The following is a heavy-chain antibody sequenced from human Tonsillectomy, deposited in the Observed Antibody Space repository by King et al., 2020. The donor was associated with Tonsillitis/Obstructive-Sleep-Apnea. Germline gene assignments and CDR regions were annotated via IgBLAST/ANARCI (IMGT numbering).Heavy chain of an antibody. CDR1: GFSLSTSGVA. CDR2: IYWDDDK. J-gene: IGHJ4*02. Sequence: TLKESGPTLVKPXQTLTLTCTFSGFSLSTSGVAVGWIRQPPGKALEWLALIYWDDDKRYSXXLKSRXTXTKDTSKXQXVLTMTNMDPVDTATYYCAHXXXXXXGXXXFXYWGQXXLVTVX. V-gene: IGHV2-5*02. CDR3: AHXXXXXXGXXXFXY.